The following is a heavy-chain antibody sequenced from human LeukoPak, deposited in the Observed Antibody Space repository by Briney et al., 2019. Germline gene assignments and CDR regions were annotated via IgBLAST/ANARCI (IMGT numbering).Heavy chain of an antibody. V-gene: IGHV3-30*03. Sequence: PGGSLRLSCAASGFTFSSYGMHWVRQAPGKGLEWVAVISYDGSNKYYADSVKGRFTISRDNSKNTLYLQMNSLRAVDTAVYYCARGPSGGNGFSYWGLGTLVTVSS. D-gene: IGHD2-15*01. J-gene: IGHJ4*02. CDR3: ARGPSGGNGFSY. CDR2: ISYDGSNK. CDR1: GFTFSSYG.